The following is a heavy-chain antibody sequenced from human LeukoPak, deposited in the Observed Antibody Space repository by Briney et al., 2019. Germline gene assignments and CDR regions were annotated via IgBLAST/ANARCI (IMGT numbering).Heavy chain of an antibody. CDR1: GGSFSGYY. Sequence: SETLSLTCAVYGGSFSGYYWSWIRQPPGKGLEWIGEINHSGSTNYNPSLKSRVTISVDTSKNQFSLKLSTVTAADTAVYYCARRPTGDPKFDYWGQGTLVTVSS. CDR3: ARRPTGDPKFDY. D-gene: IGHD7-27*01. V-gene: IGHV4-34*01. CDR2: INHSGST. J-gene: IGHJ4*02.